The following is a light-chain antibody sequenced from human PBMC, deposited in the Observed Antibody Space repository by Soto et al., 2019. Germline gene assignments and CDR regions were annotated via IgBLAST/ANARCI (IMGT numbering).Light chain of an antibody. CDR1: SSDVGGYNF. CDR2: DVS. V-gene: IGLV2-11*01. CDR3: YSYRGSYTWV. J-gene: IGLJ3*02. Sequence: QSALTQPASVSASPGQSITISCTGTSSDVGGYNFVSWYQQHPGKAPTLMIFDVSQRPSGVPDRFSGSKSGNTASLTISGLQAEDEADYFCYSYRGSYTWVFGGGTKLTVL.